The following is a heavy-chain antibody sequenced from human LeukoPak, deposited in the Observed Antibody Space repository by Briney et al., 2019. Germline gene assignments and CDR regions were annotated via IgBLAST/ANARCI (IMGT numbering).Heavy chain of an antibody. CDR3: AKDLMVRGVIHYYMDV. D-gene: IGHD3-10*01. J-gene: IGHJ6*03. Sequence: GGSLRLSCAASGFIFSDYYMSWIRQAPGKGLEWVSLISWDGGSTYYADSVKGRFTISRDNSKNSLYLQMNSLRAEDTALYYCAKDLMVRGVIHYYMDVWGKGTTVTVSS. CDR2: ISWDGGST. V-gene: IGHV3-43D*03. CDR1: GFIFSDYY.